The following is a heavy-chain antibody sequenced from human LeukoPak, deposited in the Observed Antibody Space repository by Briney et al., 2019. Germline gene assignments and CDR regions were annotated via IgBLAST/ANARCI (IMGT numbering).Heavy chain of an antibody. CDR1: GVTLSSYA. V-gene: IGHV3-23*01. CDR2: ISGSGGST. Sequence: GVSLRLSCEASGVTLSSYAMSWVRQAPGKGLEWVSGISGSGGSTYYADSVKGRFTISRDNSKNTLYLQMNSLRAEDTAVYYCAKALGTYYDYFQHWGQGTLVTVSS. D-gene: IGHD1-26*01. CDR3: AKALGTYYDYFQH. J-gene: IGHJ1*01.